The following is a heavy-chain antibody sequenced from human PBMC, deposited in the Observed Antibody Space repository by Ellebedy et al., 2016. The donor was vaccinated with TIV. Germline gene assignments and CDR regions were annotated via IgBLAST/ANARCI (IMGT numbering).Heavy chain of an antibody. Sequence: ASVKVSCXASGYTFTSYDINWVRQATGQGLEWMGWMNPNSGNTGYAQKFQGRVTMTRNTSISTAYMELSSLRSDDTAVYYCARDFCSTTSCDPGTEYFQHWGQGTLVTVSS. CDR1: GYTFTSYD. CDR3: ARDFCSTTSCDPGTEYFQH. J-gene: IGHJ1*01. CDR2: MNPNSGNT. D-gene: IGHD2-2*01. V-gene: IGHV1-8*01.